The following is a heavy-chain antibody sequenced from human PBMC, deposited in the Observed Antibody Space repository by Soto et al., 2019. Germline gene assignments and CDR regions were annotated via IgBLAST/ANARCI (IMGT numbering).Heavy chain of an antibody. CDR3: ARGIVSVRGLDYGMDV. D-gene: IGHD3-10*01. J-gene: IGHJ6*02. CDR1: GGTFSSYA. V-gene: IGHV1-69*01. CDR2: IIPIFGTA. Sequence: QVQLVQSVAEVKKPGSSVKVSCKASGGTFSSYAISWVRQAPGQELEWMGGIIPIFGTANYEQKFQGRVTITAGESTSTGYMELSSVRSEDTGVYYCARGIVSVRGLDYGMDVWCQGATVTVSS.